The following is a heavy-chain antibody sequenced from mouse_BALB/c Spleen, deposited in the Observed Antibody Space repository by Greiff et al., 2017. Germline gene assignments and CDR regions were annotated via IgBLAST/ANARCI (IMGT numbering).Heavy chain of an antibody. V-gene: IGHV2-2*02. Sequence: QVQLKQSGPGLVQPSQSLSITCTVSGFSLTSYGVHWVRQSPGKGLEWLGVIWSGGSTDYNAAFISRLSISKDNSKSQVFFKMNSLQANDTAIYYCARTRGVAGYWYFDVWGAGTTVTVSS. J-gene: IGHJ1*01. CDR1: GFSLTSYG. CDR3: ARTRGVAGYWYFDV. CDR2: IWSGGST. D-gene: IGHD1-1*02.